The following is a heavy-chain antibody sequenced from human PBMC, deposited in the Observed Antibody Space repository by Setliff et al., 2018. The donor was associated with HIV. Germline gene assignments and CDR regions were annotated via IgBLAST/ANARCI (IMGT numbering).Heavy chain of an antibody. D-gene: IGHD3-22*01. J-gene: IGHJ4*02. CDR1: GGSFSSYY. CDR2: IYYSGST. Sequence: SETLSLTCAVYGGSFSSYYWSWIRQPPGKGLEWIGSIYYSGSTYYNPSLKSRVSISVDTSKNQFSLKLSSVTAADTAVYYCARGGGYDRSGYYPFDYWGQGTPVTVSS. CDR3: ARGGGYDRSGYYPFDY. V-gene: IGHV4-34*01.